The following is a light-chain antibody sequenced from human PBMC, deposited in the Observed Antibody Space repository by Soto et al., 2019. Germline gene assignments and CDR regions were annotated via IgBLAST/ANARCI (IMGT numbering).Light chain of an antibody. J-gene: IGKJ1*01. CDR1: QGIRDA. V-gene: IGKV1-17*01. CDR2: AAS. Sequence: DIQMTQXXXSXSASVGDRXTITCRASQGIRDALGWYQQKPGKAPKRLIYAASSLQSGVPSRFSGSGSGTEFTLTISSLQPEDFATYYCLQHNSYPQTFGQGTKVEIK. CDR3: LQHNSYPQT.